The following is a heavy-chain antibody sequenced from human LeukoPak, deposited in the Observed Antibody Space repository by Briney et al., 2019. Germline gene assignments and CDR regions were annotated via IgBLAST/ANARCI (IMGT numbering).Heavy chain of an antibody. CDR3: ARAYYYYYDSSGYPDY. Sequence: GESLKISCKGSGYSFTSYWIGWVRQMPGKGLEWMGIIYPGDSDTRYSPSFQGQVTISADKSISTAYLQWSSLKASDTAMYYSARAYYYYYDSSGYPDYWGQGTLVTVSS. J-gene: IGHJ4*02. CDR1: GYSFTSYW. V-gene: IGHV5-51*01. CDR2: IYPGDSDT. D-gene: IGHD3-22*01.